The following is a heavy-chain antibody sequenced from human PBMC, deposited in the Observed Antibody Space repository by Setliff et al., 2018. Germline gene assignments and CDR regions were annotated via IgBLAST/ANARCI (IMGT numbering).Heavy chain of an antibody. V-gene: IGHV4-59*01. CDR3: ARLRKSTPHWYFDL. J-gene: IGHJ2*01. CDR1: SGSFSGYY. CDR2: IYYTGST. Sequence: KTSETLSLTCAVYSGSFSGYYWSWVRQPPGKGLECIGDIYYTGSTKYNPSLWSRLTMSIDTSKKQFSLRLTSVSAADTAVYYCARLRKSTPHWYFDLWGRGTLVTVSS.